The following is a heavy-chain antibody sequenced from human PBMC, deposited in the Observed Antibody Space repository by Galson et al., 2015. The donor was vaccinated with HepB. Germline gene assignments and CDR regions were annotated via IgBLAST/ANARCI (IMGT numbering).Heavy chain of an antibody. CDR2: INSDGSST. J-gene: IGHJ4*02. V-gene: IGHV3-74*01. CDR1: GFTFSSYW. CDR3: ARETYCGGDCYSNPFDY. Sequence: SLRLSCAASGFTFSSYWMHWVRQAPGKGLVWVSRINSDGSSTSYADSVKGRFTISRGNAKNTLYLQMNSLRAEDTAVYYCARETYCGGDCYSNPFDYWGQGTLVTVSS. D-gene: IGHD2-21*02.